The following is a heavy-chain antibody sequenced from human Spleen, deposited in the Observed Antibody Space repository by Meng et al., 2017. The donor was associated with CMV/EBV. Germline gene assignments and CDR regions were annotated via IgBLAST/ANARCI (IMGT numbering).Heavy chain of an antibody. D-gene: IGHD3-3*01. CDR3: ARVDSDFWSGYTFDY. J-gene: IGHJ4*02. Sequence: ASVKVSCKASGYTFTGYYMHWVRQAPGQGLEWMGWINPNSGGTNYAQKFQGRVTITTDTSINTAYMDLSRLRSDDTAVYYCARVDSDFWSGYTFDYWGQGTLVTVSS. CDR2: INPNSGGT. CDR1: GYTFTGYY. V-gene: IGHV1-2*02.